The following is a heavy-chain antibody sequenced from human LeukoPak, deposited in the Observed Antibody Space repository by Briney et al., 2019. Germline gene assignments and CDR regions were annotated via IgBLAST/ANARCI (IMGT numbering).Heavy chain of an antibody. CDR3: AKRIMGTFQQ. V-gene: IGHV3-23*01. CDR1: GFTFTSYA. D-gene: IGHD3-16*01. J-gene: IGHJ1*01. CDR2: ISGSGGST. Sequence: GGSLRLSCATSGFTFTSYALSWVRQAPGKGLEWVSGISGSGGSTYYADSVKGRFTICRDKSKNTLYLQMNSLRVEDTAVYYCAKRIMGTFQQWGQGTLVIVSS.